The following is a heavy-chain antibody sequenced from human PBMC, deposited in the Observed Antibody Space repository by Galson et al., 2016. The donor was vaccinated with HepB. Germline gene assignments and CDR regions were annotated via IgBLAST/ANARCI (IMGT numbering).Heavy chain of an antibody. D-gene: IGHD3-10*01. CDR3: ARGLVGSGMDV. V-gene: IGHV3-20*01. CDR2: INWSGDST. CDR1: GFTFDDYG. J-gene: IGHJ6*02. Sequence: SLRLSCAASGFTFDDYGMTWVRQAPGKGLEWVSGINWSGDSTAYADSVKGRFTISRDDAKNSLYLQMSSLRAEDTALYQCARGLVGSGMDVWGQGTTVTVPS.